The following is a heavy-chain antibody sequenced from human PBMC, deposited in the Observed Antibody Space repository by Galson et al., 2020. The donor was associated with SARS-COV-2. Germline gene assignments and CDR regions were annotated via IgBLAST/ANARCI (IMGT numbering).Heavy chain of an antibody. CDR1: GFTFSSSW. CDR2: IYSEGSST. D-gene: IGHD1-1*01. V-gene: IGHV3-74*01. J-gene: IGHJ4*02. Sequence: GGSLRLSCAASGFTFSSSWMHWVRQAPGKGLVWVSRIYSEGSSTSYADSVKGRFTISGDNAKNTLYLQMNSLRAEDTAVYYCARGDMWNDYFDYWGQGTLVTVSS. CDR3: ARGDMWNDYFDY.